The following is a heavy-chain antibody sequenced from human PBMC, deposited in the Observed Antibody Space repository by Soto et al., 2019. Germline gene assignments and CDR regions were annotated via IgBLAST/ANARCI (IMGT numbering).Heavy chain of an antibody. CDR3: ARARLGITMIVVVISSGMDV. J-gene: IGHJ6*02. CDR1: GYSISSDYY. Sequence: SETLSLTCAVSGYSISSDYYRGWIRQPPGKGLEWIGSIYHSGSTYYNPSLKSRVTISVDTSKNQFSLKLSSVTAADTAVYYCARARLGITMIVVVISSGMDVWGQGTTVT. D-gene: IGHD3-22*01. V-gene: IGHV4-38-2*01. CDR2: IYHSGST.